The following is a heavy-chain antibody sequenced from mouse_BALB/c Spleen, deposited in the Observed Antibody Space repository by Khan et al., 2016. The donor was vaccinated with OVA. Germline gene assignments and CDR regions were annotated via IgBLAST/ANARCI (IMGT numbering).Heavy chain of an antibody. CDR3: ARSTYRYAFAY. Sequence: EVQLVESGPSLVKPSQTLSLTCSVTGDSITSGYWSWIRKFPGNKLEYMGYMIYTGYTYYNPSLKSRIAITRHTSNNQYYLQLNSVTAEDTATYYCARSTYRYAFAYWGQGTLVTVSA. D-gene: IGHD2-14*01. CDR1: GDSITSGY. V-gene: IGHV3-8*02. J-gene: IGHJ3*01. CDR2: MIYTGYT.